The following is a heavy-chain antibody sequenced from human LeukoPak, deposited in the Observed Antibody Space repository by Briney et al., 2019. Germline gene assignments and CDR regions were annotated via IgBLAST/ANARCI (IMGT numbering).Heavy chain of an antibody. D-gene: IGHD4-17*01. J-gene: IGHJ4*02. V-gene: IGHV3-30*04. CDR3: ARDYYGVDY. CDR1: GFTFSNYA. Sequence: QPGGSLRLSCVGSGFTFSNYAMHWVRQAPGKGLDWVAEISFDGTVRSYGDSVKGRFTISRDNSKNAVYLQMNSLRVEDTAVYFCARDYYGVDYWGQGTLVTVSS. CDR2: ISFDGTVR.